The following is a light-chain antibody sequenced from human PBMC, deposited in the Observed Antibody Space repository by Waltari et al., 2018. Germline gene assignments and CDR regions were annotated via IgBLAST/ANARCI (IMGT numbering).Light chain of an antibody. V-gene: IGLV2-8*01. J-gene: IGLJ2*01. Sequence: QSALTQPPSASGSPGQSVTISCTGTSTDVAVYNYVSWYQQHPGKTPKLMIYEVSKRPSGFPDRFSGAKSGNTASLTVSGLQAEDEADYYCSSYAGSDNLIFGGGTKLTVL. CDR3: SSYAGSDNLI. CDR2: EVS. CDR1: STDVAVYNY.